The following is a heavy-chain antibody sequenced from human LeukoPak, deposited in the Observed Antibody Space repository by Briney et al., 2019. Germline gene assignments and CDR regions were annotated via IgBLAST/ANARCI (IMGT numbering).Heavy chain of an antibody. Sequence: SETLSLTCTVSGGSVSSGNYYWSWIRQPPGKGLEWIGYIYYRGNTNYNPSLKSRVAISVDTSKNQFSLKLSSVTAADTAVYYCARSSGSYYYYGLDVWGQGTTVTVSS. V-gene: IGHV4-61*01. CDR3: ARSSGSYYYYGLDV. CDR1: GGSVSSGNYY. J-gene: IGHJ6*02. D-gene: IGHD1-26*01. CDR2: IYYRGNT.